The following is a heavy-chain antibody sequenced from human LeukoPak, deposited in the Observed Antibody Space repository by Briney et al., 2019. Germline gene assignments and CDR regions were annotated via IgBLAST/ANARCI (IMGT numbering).Heavy chain of an antibody. CDR3: ARLRPQDAFDI. CDR2: ICPGDSDT. CDR1: GYTYTSYW. V-gene: IGHV5-51*01. Sequence: GESLKISCKGSGYTYTSYWIGWVRQMPGKGLEWMGIICPGDSDTRYSPSFQGQVTISADKSISTAYLQWNSLKASDTAMYYCARLRPQDAFDIWGQGTMVSVSS. J-gene: IGHJ3*02.